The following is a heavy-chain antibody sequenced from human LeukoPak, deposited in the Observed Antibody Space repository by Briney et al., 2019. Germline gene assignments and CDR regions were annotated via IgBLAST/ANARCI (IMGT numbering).Heavy chain of an antibody. CDR1: GFSLSSYL. D-gene: IGHD3-10*01. Sequence: PRGSLRLSCAASGFSLSSYLMSWVRRAPGEGRGWVANIKEDGSEKYYVDSVEGRFTISRDNAKNSLFLQMNSLRAEDAAVYYCARDLRKVRFGELYMDVWGKGTTVTVSS. V-gene: IGHV3-7*01. J-gene: IGHJ6*03. CDR3: ARDLRKVRFGELYMDV. CDR2: IKEDGSEK.